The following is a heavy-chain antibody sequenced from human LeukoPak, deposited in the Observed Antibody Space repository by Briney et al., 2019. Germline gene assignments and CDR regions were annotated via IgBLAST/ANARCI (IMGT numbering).Heavy chain of an antibody. CDR2: IYPGDSDT. V-gene: IGHV5-51*01. J-gene: IGHJ5*02. D-gene: IGHD3-10*01. CDR3: AREFRSIMVRGVRGYNWFGP. Sequence: GESLKNSCKGSGYRFTDYWIGWVRQMPGKGLEWMGIIYPGDSDTRYSPSFQGQVTISADKSINTAYLQWSSLKASDTAMYYCAREFRSIMVRGVRGYNWFGPWGQGTLVTVSS. CDR1: GYRFTDYW.